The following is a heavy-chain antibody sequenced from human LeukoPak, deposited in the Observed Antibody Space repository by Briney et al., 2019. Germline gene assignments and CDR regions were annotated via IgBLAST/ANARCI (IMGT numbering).Heavy chain of an antibody. CDR1: GVSISKSDYY. V-gene: IGHV4-39*07. Sequence: SETLSLTCTVSGVSISKSDYYWDWIRQPPGKGLEWIATIYHSGLTYYNPSLKSRVTISVDTSKNQFSLKMTSVTAADTAVYYCARNVGVVVAATGSYFDYWGQGTLVTVSS. D-gene: IGHD2-15*01. J-gene: IGHJ4*02. CDR3: ARNVGVVVAATGSYFDY. CDR2: IYHSGLT.